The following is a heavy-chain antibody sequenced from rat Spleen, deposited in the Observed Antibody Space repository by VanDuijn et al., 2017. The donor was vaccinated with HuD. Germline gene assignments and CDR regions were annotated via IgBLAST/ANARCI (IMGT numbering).Heavy chain of an antibody. CDR3: TSRGYLSGWYFDF. D-gene: IGHD1-12*03. V-gene: IGHV5-25*01. CDR2: ISPSGDNT. CDR1: GLTFSNYD. Sequence: EVQLVESGGGLVQPGRSLKLSCAASGLTFSNYDMAWVRQAPTKGLEWVTSISPSGDNTYYRDSAKGRLTVSRDNAKSNLNLHMDSLRSEDSTIYYCTSRGYLSGWYFDFWGPGTMVTVSS. J-gene: IGHJ1*01.